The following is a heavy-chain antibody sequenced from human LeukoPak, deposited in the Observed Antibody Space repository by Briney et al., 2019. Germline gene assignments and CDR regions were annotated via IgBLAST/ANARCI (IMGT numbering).Heavy chain of an antibody. Sequence: EASVKVSCKASGGTFGSYAISWVRQAPGQGLEWMGRIIPIFGTANYAQKFQGRVTITTDESTSTAYMELSSLRSGDTAVYYCARDVEGDHGPTNGLDWGQGTLVTVSS. CDR1: GGTFGSYA. V-gene: IGHV1-69*05. CDR3: ARDVEGDHGPTNGLD. D-gene: IGHD2-21*02. CDR2: IIPIFGTA. J-gene: IGHJ4*02.